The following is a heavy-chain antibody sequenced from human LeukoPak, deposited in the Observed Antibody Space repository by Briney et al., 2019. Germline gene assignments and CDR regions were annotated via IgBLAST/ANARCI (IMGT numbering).Heavy chain of an antibody. CDR1: GYTFTGYY. Sequence: ASVKVSCKASGYTFTGYYMHWVRQAPGQGLEWMGWINPNSGGTNYAQKFRGRVTMTRDTSISTAYMELSRLRSDDTAVYYCARVLGTIYGDYDKTGLDYWGQGTLVTVSS. D-gene: IGHD4-17*01. CDR2: INPNSGGT. V-gene: IGHV1-2*02. CDR3: ARVLGTIYGDYDKTGLDY. J-gene: IGHJ4*02.